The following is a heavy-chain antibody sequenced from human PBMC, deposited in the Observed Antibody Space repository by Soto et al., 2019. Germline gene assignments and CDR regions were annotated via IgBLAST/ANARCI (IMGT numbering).Heavy chain of an antibody. V-gene: IGHV3-30-3*01. CDR2: ISYDGSNK. CDR3: ARGVGGYSYGPYYYYYGMDV. D-gene: IGHD5-18*01. Sequence: GGSLRLSCAASGFTFSSYAMHWVRQAPGKGLEWVAVISYDGSNKYYADSVKGRFTISRDNSKNTLYLQMNSLRAEDTAGYYCARGVGGYSYGPYYYYYGMDVWGQGTTVNVS. J-gene: IGHJ6*02. CDR1: GFTFSSYA.